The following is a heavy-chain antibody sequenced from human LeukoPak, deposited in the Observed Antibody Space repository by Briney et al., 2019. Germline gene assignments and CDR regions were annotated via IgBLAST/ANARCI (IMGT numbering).Heavy chain of an antibody. CDR3: ARGVLGHRRGQWLVPYYYYGMDV. CDR1: GGSISSGNYY. V-gene: IGHV4-30-4*01. Sequence: SETLSLTCTVSGGSISSGNYYWSWIRQPPGKGLEWIGYIDYSGSTYYNPSLKSRVTISADTSKTQFSLKLSSVTAADTAVYYCARGVLGHRRGQWLVPYYYYGMDVWGQGTTVTVSS. D-gene: IGHD6-19*01. CDR2: IDYSGST. J-gene: IGHJ6*02.